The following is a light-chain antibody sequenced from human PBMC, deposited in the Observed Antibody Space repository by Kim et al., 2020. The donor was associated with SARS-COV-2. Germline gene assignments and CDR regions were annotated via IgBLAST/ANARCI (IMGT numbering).Light chain of an antibody. V-gene: IGLV2-23*02. CDR2: EVT. J-gene: IGLJ2*01. Sequence: QSALTQPASVSGSPGQSITISCTGTSSDVASYNLVSWYQQLPGKVPKLIIYEVTKRPSGVSNRFSGSKSGNTASLTISGLQAEDEADYYCCSYGDRSTLVFGGGTQLTVL. CDR1: SSDVASYNL. CDR3: CSYGDRSTLV.